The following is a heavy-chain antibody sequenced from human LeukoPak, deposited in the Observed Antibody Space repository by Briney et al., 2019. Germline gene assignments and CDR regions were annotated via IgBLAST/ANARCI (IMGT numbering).Heavy chain of an antibody. CDR3: AKGYDFWSGYYHDDAFDI. Sequence: GGSLRLSCAASGFTFSSYAMSWVRQAPGKGLEWVSAISGSVGSTYYADSVKGRFTISRDNSKNTLYLQMNSLRAEDTAVYYCAKGYDFWSGYYHDDAFDIWGQGTMVTVSS. D-gene: IGHD3-3*01. CDR1: GFTFSSYA. J-gene: IGHJ3*02. V-gene: IGHV3-23*01. CDR2: ISGSVGST.